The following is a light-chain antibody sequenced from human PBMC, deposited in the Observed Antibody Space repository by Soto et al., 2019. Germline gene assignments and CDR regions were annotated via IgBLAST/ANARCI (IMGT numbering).Light chain of an antibody. CDR2: GAS. J-gene: IGKJ1*01. V-gene: IGKV3-15*01. CDR3: QHYNNWPPWT. Sequence: EIVMTQSPATLSVSPGERATLSCRASQSVSINLAWYQQKPGQAPRLLIYGASTRATGIPARFSGSGSGTEFTLTISSLQSEDFAVSYCQHYNNWPPWTFGQGTKVDIK. CDR1: QSVSIN.